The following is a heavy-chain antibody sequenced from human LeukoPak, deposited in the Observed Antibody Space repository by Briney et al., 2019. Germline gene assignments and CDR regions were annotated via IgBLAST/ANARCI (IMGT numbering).Heavy chain of an antibody. D-gene: IGHD6-13*01. V-gene: IGHV3-7*01. CDR1: GFTFSSYW. J-gene: IGHJ4*02. CDR3: ARDRYITRSWGYDFDY. CDR2: IKQDGGEK. Sequence: GGSLRLSCEASGFTFSSYWMSWVRQAPGKGLGWVANIKQDGGEKYYVDSVKGRFSISRDNAKNSLYLQMNSLRAEDTAVYYCARDRYITRSWGYDFDYWGQGTLVTVSS.